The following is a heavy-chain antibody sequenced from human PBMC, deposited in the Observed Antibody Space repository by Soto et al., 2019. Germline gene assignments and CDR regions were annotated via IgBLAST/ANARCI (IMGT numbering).Heavy chain of an antibody. CDR2: IRSKANSYAT. CDR3: TRVPRGTPVTKLDF. CDR1: GLTVSGSA. V-gene: IGHV3-73*01. D-gene: IGHD4-17*01. Sequence: PGGALRLSCATSGLTVSGSAMHWVRQASGKGLEWVGRIRSKANSYATAYAASVKGRFTISRDDSKNTTYLQMNSLKTEDTAVYYWTRVPRGTPVTKLDFWRQGTLVTVAS. J-gene: IGHJ4*02.